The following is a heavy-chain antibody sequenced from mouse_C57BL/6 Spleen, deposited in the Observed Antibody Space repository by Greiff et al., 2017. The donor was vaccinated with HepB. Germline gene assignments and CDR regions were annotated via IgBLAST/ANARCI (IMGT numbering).Heavy chain of an antibody. CDR3: ARYGDGYYEGGRAMDY. Sequence: VQGVESGAELARPGASVKLSCKASGYTFTSYGISWVKQRTGQGLEWIGEIYPRSGNTYYNEKFKGKATLTADKSSSTAYMELRSLTSEDSAVYFCARYGDGYYEGGRAMDYWGQGTSVTVSS. CDR2: IYPRSGNT. J-gene: IGHJ4*01. CDR1: GYTFTSYG. D-gene: IGHD2-3*01. V-gene: IGHV1-81*01.